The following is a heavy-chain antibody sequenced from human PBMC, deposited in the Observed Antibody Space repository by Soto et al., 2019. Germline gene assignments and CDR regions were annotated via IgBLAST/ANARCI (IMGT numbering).Heavy chain of an antibody. CDR3: ARHSGHIFFDY. CDR1: GGSISSSSYY. Sequence: PSETLSLTCPVSGGSISSSSYYWGWIRQPPGKGLEWIGSIYYSGSTYYNPSLKSRVTISVDTSKNQFSLKLSSVTAADTAVYYCARHSGHIFFDYWGQGTLVTVSS. D-gene: IGHD5-12*01. CDR2: IYYSGST. J-gene: IGHJ4*02. V-gene: IGHV4-39*01.